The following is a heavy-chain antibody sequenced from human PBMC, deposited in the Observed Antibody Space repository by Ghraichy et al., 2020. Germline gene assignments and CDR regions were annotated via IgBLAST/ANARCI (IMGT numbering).Heavy chain of an antibody. J-gene: IGHJ4*01. CDR3: ARGSLPVIAATAYDY. D-gene: IGHD6-13*01. CDR2: ITSSSTYI. CDR1: GFTFSRYS. Sequence: GGSLRLSCAASGFTFSRYSLSWVRQAPGKGLEWVSSITSSSTYIYYADSVKGRFTISRDNAKNSLYLQMNSLRAEDTALYYCARGSLPVIAATAYDYWGHVTLVTVSS. V-gene: IGHV3-21*01.